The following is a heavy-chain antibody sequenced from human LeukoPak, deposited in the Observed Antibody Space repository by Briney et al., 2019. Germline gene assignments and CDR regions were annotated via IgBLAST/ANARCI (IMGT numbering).Heavy chain of an antibody. D-gene: IGHD6-13*01. Sequence: ASVKVSCKTSGNTFTDYFMNWVRQAPGQGLEWMGWINPNSGDTNYAPKFQGRFTMTRDTSISTDYMELSSLTSDDTAVYYCARLYSSTEVIGSWGQGTLVTVSS. CDR1: GNTFTDYF. V-gene: IGHV1-2*02. CDR3: ARLYSSTEVIGS. CDR2: INPNSGDT. J-gene: IGHJ4*02.